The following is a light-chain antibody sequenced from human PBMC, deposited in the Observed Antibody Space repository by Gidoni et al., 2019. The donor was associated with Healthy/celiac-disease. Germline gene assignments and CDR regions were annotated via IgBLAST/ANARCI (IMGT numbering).Light chain of an antibody. V-gene: IGKV3-11*01. Sequence: ENVLRQSPATLSLSPGERATLSCRASQSVSSYLAWYQQKPGQAPRLLIYDASNRATGIPARFSGSGSVTDFTLTSSSLEPEDVAVYYCQQRSNWQTFGQGTKVEIK. J-gene: IGKJ1*01. CDR3: QQRSNWQT. CDR2: DAS. CDR1: QSVSSY.